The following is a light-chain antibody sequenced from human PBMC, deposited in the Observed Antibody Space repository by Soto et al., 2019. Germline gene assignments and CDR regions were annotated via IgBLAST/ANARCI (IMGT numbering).Light chain of an antibody. CDR1: SSNIGAGYD. V-gene: IGLV1-40*01. Sequence: QSVLTQPPSVSGAPGQRVPISCTGNSSNIGAGYDVHWYQQLPGTAPKLLIYGNSNRPSGVPDRFSGSKSGTSASLAITGLQAEDEADYYCHSYDSSLSVHVFGTGTKVTVL. CDR2: GNS. J-gene: IGLJ1*01. CDR3: HSYDSSLSVHV.